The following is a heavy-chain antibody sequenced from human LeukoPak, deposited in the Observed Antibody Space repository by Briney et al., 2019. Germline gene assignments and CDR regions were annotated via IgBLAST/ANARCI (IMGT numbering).Heavy chain of an antibody. V-gene: IGHV3-43*02. D-gene: IGHD3-22*01. CDR3: AKGLVPHYYDSGSKFDP. CDR1: GFTVYDYA. J-gene: IGHJ5*02. CDR2: ISGDGGST. Sequence: GGSLRLSCAASGFTVYDYAMHWVRHAPGKRLEWVYLISGDGGSTYYADSVKGRFTISRDNSKNSLYLQMNSLRTEDTALYYCAKGLVPHYYDSGSKFDPWGQGTLVTVSS.